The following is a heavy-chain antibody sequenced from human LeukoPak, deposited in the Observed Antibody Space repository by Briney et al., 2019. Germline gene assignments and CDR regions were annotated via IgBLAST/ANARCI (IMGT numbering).Heavy chain of an antibody. CDR1: GFTFSTFA. Sequence: GGSLRLSCAASGFTFSTFAMIWVRQPPGKGLEWVSVIYSGGSTYYADSVKGRFTISRDNSKNTLYLQMNSLRAEDTAVYYCARILWFGDLGFDYWGQGTLVTVSS. CDR3: ARILWFGDLGFDY. CDR2: IYSGGST. J-gene: IGHJ4*02. D-gene: IGHD3-10*01. V-gene: IGHV3-53*01.